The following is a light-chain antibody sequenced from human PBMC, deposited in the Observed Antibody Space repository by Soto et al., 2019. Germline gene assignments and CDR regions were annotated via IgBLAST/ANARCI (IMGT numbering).Light chain of an antibody. J-gene: IGKJ1*01. CDR2: GAS. CDR1: QSVSTNY. V-gene: IGKV3-20*01. Sequence: EGVFVQSPGTLSLYPGERATLYCRASQSVSTNYLAWYQQKPGQAPRLLIYGASNRATGIPDRFSGSGSGTDFTLTISRLEPEDFAVYYCQQYGSSGTFGQGTKVDIK. CDR3: QQYGSSGT.